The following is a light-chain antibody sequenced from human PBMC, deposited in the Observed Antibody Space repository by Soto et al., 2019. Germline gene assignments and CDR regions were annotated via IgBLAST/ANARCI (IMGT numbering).Light chain of an antibody. J-gene: IGKJ4*01. V-gene: IGKV1-39*01. CDR2: AAS. CDR3: QQSYSKIT. Sequence: DIQMTQSPSSLSASVGDRVTITCRASQSISSYLNWYQQKPGKAPKLLIYAASSLQSGVPSNFSGSGSGTDFTLTISSLQPEDFATYYCQQSYSKITFGGGTKVEIK. CDR1: QSISSY.